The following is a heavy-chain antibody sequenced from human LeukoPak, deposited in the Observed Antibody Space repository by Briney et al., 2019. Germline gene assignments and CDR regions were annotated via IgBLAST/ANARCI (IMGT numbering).Heavy chain of an antibody. V-gene: IGHV4-59*01. J-gene: IGHJ4*02. CDR3: ARVRGYDILTGYFDY. CDR2: IYYSGST. Sequence: SETLSLTCTVSGGSISSYYWSWIRQPPGKGLEWIGYIYYSGSTNYNPSLKSRVTISVDTSKYQFSLKLSSVTAADTAVYYCARVRGYDILTGYFDYWGQGTLVTVSS. CDR1: GGSISSYY. D-gene: IGHD3-9*01.